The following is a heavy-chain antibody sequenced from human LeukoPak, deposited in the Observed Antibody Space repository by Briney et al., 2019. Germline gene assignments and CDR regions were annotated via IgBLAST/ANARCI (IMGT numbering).Heavy chain of an antibody. CDR2: ISSSRSTI. V-gene: IGHV3-11*04. J-gene: IGHJ5*02. Sequence: PGGSLRLSCVVSGFTFSDYYMSWIRQAPGKGLEWVSYISSSRSTIYYADSVKGRFTISRDNAKNSLYLQMNSLRAEDTAVYYCAKEYGGKPRNWFDPWGQGTLVTVSS. CDR1: GFTFSDYY. CDR3: AKEYGGKPRNWFDP. D-gene: IGHD4-23*01.